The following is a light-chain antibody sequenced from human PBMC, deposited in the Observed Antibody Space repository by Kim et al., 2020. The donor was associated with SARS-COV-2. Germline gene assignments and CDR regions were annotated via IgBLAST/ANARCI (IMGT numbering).Light chain of an antibody. J-gene: IGLJ2*01. CDR2: DVS. Sequence: AQSNTLSCTGTRGDVGGYNYLSWYQQHPGKAPKLMIYDVSTRPSGVSNRFSGSKSGNTASLTISGLQAEDEADYYCSSYTSSSVVFGGGTQLTVL. V-gene: IGLV2-14*03. CDR1: RGDVGGYNY. CDR3: SSYTSSSVV.